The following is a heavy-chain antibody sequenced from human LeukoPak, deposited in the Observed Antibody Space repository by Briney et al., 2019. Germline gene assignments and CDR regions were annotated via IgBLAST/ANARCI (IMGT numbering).Heavy chain of an antibody. D-gene: IGHD1-26*01. CDR1: GFTFSSYS. CDR2: ISSSSSSSSSSSSSPT. V-gene: IGHV3-48*01. J-gene: IGHJ3*02. Sequence: PGGSLRLSCAASGFTFSSYSMNWVRQAPGKGLEWVSHISSSSSSSSSSSSSPTYYADSVKGRFTISRDNAKNSLYLQMNSPRAEDSAAYYCARDWSYAFDIWGQGTMVTVSS. CDR3: ARDWSYAFDI.